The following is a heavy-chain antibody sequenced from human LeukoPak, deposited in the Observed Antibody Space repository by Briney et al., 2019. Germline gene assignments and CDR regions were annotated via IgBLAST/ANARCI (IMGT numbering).Heavy chain of an antibody. J-gene: IGHJ3*02. CDR3: AKLQRRVGAAPYAFHI. V-gene: IGHV3-23*01. CDR2: ISGSGGST. Sequence: GGSLRLSCAASGFTFSSYAMSWVRQAPGKGLEGVSTISGSGGSTYYADSVKGRFTISRDNSKNTLYLLMNSLRAEDTAVYYCAKLQRRVGAAPYAFHIWGQGTMVTVSS. D-gene: IGHD3-3*01. CDR1: GFTFSSYA.